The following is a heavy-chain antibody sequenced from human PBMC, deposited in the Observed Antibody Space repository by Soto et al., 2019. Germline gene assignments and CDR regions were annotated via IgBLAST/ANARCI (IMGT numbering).Heavy chain of an antibody. J-gene: IGHJ6*03. Sequence: GGSLRLSCAASGFTFSSYAMSWVRQAPGKGLEWVSAISGSGGSTYYADSVKGRFTISRDNSKNTLYLQMNSLRAEDTAVYYCAKGRDYCSGGSCPKYYYYYMDVWGKGTTVTVSS. CDR2: ISGSGGST. D-gene: IGHD2-15*01. CDR1: GFTFSSYA. CDR3: AKGRDYCSGGSCPKYYYYYMDV. V-gene: IGHV3-23*01.